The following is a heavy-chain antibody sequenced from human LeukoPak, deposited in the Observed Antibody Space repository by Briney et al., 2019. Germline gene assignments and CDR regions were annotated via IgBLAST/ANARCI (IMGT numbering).Heavy chain of an antibody. J-gene: IGHJ4*02. CDR3: ARAVGAAPFDY. V-gene: IGHV4-59*01. CDR1: GASINTYY. CDR2: IHDRRST. D-gene: IGHD2-15*01. Sequence: TSETLSLTCTVSGASINTYYWTWIRQPPGKGLEWIGYIHDRRSTSYNPSLQSRVTISGNTSKNQFSLKLNSVTAADTAVYYCARAVGAAPFDYWGQGTLVTVSS.